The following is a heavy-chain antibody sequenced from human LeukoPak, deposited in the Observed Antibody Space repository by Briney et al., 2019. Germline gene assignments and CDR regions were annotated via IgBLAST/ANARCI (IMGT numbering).Heavy chain of an antibody. CDR2: IYYSGST. CDR1: GGSISSYY. D-gene: IGHD3-10*01. V-gene: IGHV4-59*01. CDR3: ARGVQYYYGPGSYLYYYYYYMDV. Sequence: SETLSLTCTVSGGSISSYYWSWIRQPPGKGLEWIGYIYYSGSTNYNPSLKSRVTISVDTSKNQFSLKLSSVTAADTAVYYCARGVQYYYGPGSYLYYYYYYMDVWGKGTTVTVSS. J-gene: IGHJ6*03.